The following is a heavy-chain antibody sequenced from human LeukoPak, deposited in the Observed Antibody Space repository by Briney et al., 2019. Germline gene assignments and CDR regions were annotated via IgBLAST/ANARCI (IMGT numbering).Heavy chain of an antibody. CDR3: ARTVAGHPHDYFDS. Sequence: GGSLRLSCAASGFTFSDYWMSWVRKAPGKGPERVAHMNEDGSRKYFVDSVKGRFSISRDSTENSLYLHMSSLRAEDTAVYYCARTVAGHPHDYFDSWGQGSLVTVSS. D-gene: IGHD6-19*01. CDR2: MNEDGSRK. V-gene: IGHV3-7*01. J-gene: IGHJ4*02. CDR1: GFTFSDYW.